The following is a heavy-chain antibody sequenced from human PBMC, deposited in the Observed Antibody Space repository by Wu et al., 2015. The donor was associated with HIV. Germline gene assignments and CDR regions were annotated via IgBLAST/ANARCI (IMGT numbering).Heavy chain of an antibody. D-gene: IGHD3-16*01. CDR1: GYSFTDYG. V-gene: IGHV1-18*01. Sequence: QVQLVQSGGEVKKPGASVKVACKTSGYSFTDYGIHWVRQAPGQGLEWMGWTSAHNGKTKYEQKFQGRLTMTTETSTDTAYMELRRLTSGDTAVYFCARGHYYDTSSSPMYWGQGTQVTVSS. J-gene: IGHJ4*02. CDR2: TSAHNGKT. CDR3: ARGHYYDTSSSPMY.